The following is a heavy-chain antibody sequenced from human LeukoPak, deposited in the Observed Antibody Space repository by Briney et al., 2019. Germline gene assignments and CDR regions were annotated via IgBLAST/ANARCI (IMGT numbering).Heavy chain of an antibody. Sequence: ASVKVSCKASGCTFTGYYMHWVRQAPGRGLEWMGRINPNSGGTNYAQKFQGRVTMTRDTSISTAYMELSRLRSDDTAVYYCASWGLSYDSSGYPIDYWGQGTLVTVSS. V-gene: IGHV1-2*06. J-gene: IGHJ4*02. CDR2: INPNSGGT. CDR1: GCTFTGYY. D-gene: IGHD3-22*01. CDR3: ASWGLSYDSSGYPIDY.